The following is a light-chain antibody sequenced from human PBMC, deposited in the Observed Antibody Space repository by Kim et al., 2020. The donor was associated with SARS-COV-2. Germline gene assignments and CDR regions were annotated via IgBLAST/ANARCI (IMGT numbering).Light chain of an antibody. Sequence: SYELTQAPSVSVSPGQTASITCSGDKLGDKYACWYQQKPGQSPVAIIYQDRKRPSGIPERFSGSKSGNTATLTISGTQAMDEADYYCQAWDSSTVVFGGGTQLTVL. CDR1: KLGDKY. CDR2: QDR. V-gene: IGLV3-1*01. CDR3: QAWDSSTVV. J-gene: IGLJ2*01.